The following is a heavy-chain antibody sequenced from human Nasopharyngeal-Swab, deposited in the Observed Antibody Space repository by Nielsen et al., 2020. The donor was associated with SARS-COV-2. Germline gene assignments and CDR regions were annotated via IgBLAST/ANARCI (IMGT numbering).Heavy chain of an antibody. CDR1: VYLLRQLS. CDR2: FDPEDGQT. CDR3: ATSAASSQRGHYYYYYMDV. V-gene: IGHV1-24*01. Sequence: ASVKVSCKVYVYLLRQLSMHWVRQAPGKGLEWMGGFDPEDGQTIYAQNFQGRFTMTEDTSTDTAYMELSSLRSDDTAVYYCATSAASSQRGHYYYYYMDVWGKGATVTVSS. J-gene: IGHJ6*03.